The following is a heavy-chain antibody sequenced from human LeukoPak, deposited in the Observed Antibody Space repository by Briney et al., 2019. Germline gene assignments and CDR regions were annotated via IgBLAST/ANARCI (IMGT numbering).Heavy chain of an antibody. CDR3: AKGWMGWYFDS. D-gene: IGHD2-15*01. J-gene: IGHJ4*02. CDR1: GFTFDHYA. CDR2: ISGDGIDT. V-gene: IGHV3-43*02. Sequence: GGSLRLSCAASGFTFDHYAMHWVRQAPGKGLEWVSLISGDGIDTYYADSVKGRFTILRDNSKNSLYLQMNSLTTEDTALYFCAKGWMGWYFDSWGQGSLVTVSS.